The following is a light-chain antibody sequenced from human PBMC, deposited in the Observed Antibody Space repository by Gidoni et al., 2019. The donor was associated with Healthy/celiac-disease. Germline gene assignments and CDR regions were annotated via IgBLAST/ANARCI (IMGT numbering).Light chain of an antibody. CDR2: WAS. V-gene: IGKV4-1*01. Sequence: DIGMNQSPDPLAGYLGERATINCKSSQSVLYSSNNRNYLTWYQQKPGQPPKLLIYWASTREAGVPDRFSGSGSGTDFTLTISSLQAEDVAVYFCQQYYTIPFTFGPXTKVDIK. CDR1: QSVLYSSNNRNY. J-gene: IGKJ3*01. CDR3: QQYYTIPFT.